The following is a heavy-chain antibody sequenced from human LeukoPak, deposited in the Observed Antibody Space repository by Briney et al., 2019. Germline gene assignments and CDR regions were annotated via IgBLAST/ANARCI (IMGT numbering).Heavy chain of an antibody. CDR1: GGSINNYC. CDR2: IYSSGST. V-gene: IGHV4-4*07. D-gene: IGHD3-10*01. Sequence: SETLSLTCSVSGGSINNYCWSWIRQPAGKGLEWIGRIYSSGSTNSNPSLKSRVTMSVDTSKNQFSLKLSSVTAADTPVYFYARGFGPGVPYYFDYRGQGTLVTVSS. CDR3: ARGFGPGVPYYFDY. J-gene: IGHJ4*02.